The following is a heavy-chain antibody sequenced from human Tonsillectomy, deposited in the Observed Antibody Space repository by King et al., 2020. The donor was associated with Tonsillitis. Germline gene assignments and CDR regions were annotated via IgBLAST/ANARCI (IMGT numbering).Heavy chain of an antibody. CDR3: ARWPYNGRGGY. D-gene: IGHD2-8*01. Sequence: EVQLVESGGGLVKPGGSLRLSCTASGFAFNGFTMNWVRQAPGKGLEWVSSISSRNSYIYYADSVRGRFTISRDNAKNSLYLQMNSLRAEDTAVYYCARWPYNGRGGYWGQGTLVTVSS. V-gene: IGHV3-21*01. CDR1: GFAFNGFT. CDR2: ISSRNSYI. J-gene: IGHJ4*02.